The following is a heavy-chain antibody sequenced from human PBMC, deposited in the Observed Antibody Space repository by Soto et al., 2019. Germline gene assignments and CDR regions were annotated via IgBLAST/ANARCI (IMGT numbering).Heavy chain of an antibody. CDR3: ARRGLYDFWSGYLPY. D-gene: IGHD3-3*01. J-gene: IGHJ4*02. CDR2: INAGNGNT. CDR1: GYTFTSYA. Sequence: ASVKVSCKASGYTFTSYAMHWVRQAPGQRLEWMGWINAGNGNTKYSQKFQGRVTITRDTSASTAYMELSSLRSEDTAVYYCARRGLYDFWSGYLPYWGQGTLVTVSS. V-gene: IGHV1-3*01.